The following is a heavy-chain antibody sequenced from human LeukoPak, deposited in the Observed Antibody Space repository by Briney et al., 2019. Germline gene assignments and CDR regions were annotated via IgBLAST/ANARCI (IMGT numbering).Heavy chain of an antibody. D-gene: IGHD6-13*01. V-gene: IGHV3-11*04. Sequence: PGGSLRLSCAASGFTFSNYYMSWIRQAPGKGLEWVSYISNTGATITYTDSVKGRFTISRDNAKNSLYLQMNSLRAEDTAVYYCAGQQQLLIDYWGQGTLVTVSS. CDR2: ISNTGATI. J-gene: IGHJ4*02. CDR1: GFTFSNYY. CDR3: AGQQQLLIDY.